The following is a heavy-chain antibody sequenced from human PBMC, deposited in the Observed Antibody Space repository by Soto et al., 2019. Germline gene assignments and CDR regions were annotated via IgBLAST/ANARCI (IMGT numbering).Heavy chain of an antibody. V-gene: IGHV4-59*12. CDR1: GGSISSYY. J-gene: IGHJ5*02. Sequence: ETLSLTFTVSGGSISSYYWSWIRQPPGKGLEWIGYIYYSGNTKYNPSLQSRVTMSLDTSNNQFSLRLTSVTAADTAVYYCARGQRFSDWFDPWGQGTLVTVSS. D-gene: IGHD3-3*01. CDR2: IYYSGNT. CDR3: ARGQRFSDWFDP.